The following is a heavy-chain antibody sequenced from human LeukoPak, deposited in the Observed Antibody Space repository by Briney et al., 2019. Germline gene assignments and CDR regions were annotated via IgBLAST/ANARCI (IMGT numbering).Heavy chain of an antibody. Sequence: SETLSLTCTVSGGSISSYYWSWIRQPAGKGLEWIGCIYTSGSTNYNPSLKSRVTMSVDTSKNQFSLKLSSVTAADTAVYYCARAPSSGYSTVYYYYGMDVWGQGTTVTVSS. V-gene: IGHV4-4*07. CDR1: GGSISSYY. J-gene: IGHJ6*02. CDR3: ARAPSSGYSTVYYYYGMDV. CDR2: IYTSGST. D-gene: IGHD3-22*01.